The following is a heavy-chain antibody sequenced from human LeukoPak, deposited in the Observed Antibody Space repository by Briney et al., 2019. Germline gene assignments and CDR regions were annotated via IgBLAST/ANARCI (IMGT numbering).Heavy chain of an antibody. CDR3: ARGAFGSPYGSGSYYEPSHFDY. V-gene: IGHV3-20*04. D-gene: IGHD3-10*01. J-gene: IGHJ4*02. Sequence: GGSLRLSCAASGFTFDDYGMSWVRQAPGKGLEWVSGINWNGGSTGYADSVKGRFTISRDNAKNSLYLQMNSLRAEDTALYYCARGAFGSPYGSGSYYEPSHFDYWGQGTLVTVSP. CDR2: INWNGGST. CDR1: GFTFDDYG.